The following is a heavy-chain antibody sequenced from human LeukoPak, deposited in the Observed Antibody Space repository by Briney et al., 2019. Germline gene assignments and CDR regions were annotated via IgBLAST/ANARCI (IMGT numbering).Heavy chain of an antibody. Sequence: GESLKISCKGSGYSFNSHRIGWVRQMPGKGLEWIGIIYPGDSDTRYSPSFQGQVTISADKSISTAYLQWSSLKASDTAMYYCATLAVAVAGTPFDYWGQGTLVTVSS. V-gene: IGHV5-51*01. J-gene: IGHJ4*02. CDR1: GYSFNSHR. CDR2: IYPGDSDT. CDR3: ATLAVAVAGTPFDY. D-gene: IGHD6-19*01.